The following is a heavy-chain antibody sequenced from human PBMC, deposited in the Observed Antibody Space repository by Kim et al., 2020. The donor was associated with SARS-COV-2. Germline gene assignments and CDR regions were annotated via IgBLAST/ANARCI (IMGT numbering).Heavy chain of an antibody. D-gene: IGHD2-15*01. CDR3: ARDGGYCSGGSCYPHFDY. CDR2: ISSSSSYI. V-gene: IGHV3-21*01. J-gene: IGHJ4*02. Sequence: GALRLSCAASGFTFSSYSMNWVRQAPGKGLEWVSSISSSSSYIYYADSVKGRFTISRDNAKNSLYLQMNSLRAEDTAVYYCARDGGYCSGGSCYPHFDYWGQGTLVTVSS. CDR1: GFTFSSYS.